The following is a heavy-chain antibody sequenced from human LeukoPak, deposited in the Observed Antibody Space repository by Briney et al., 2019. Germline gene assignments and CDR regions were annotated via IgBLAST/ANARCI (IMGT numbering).Heavy chain of an antibody. D-gene: IGHD2-15*01. CDR3: ARDGRALLVDGMDV. V-gene: IGHV3-11*01. Sequence: PGGSLRLSCTASGFTFGDYLMSWFRQAPGKGLEWVSYISSSGSTIYYADSVKGRFTISRDNAKNSLYLQMNSLRAEDTAVYYCARDGRALLVDGMDVWGQGTTVTVSS. J-gene: IGHJ6*02. CDR2: ISSSGSTI. CDR1: GFTFGDYL.